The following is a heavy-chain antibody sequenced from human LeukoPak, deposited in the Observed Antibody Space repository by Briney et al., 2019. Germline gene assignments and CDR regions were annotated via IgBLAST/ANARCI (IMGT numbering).Heavy chain of an antibody. D-gene: IGHD5-12*01. CDR3: ARTHSDYDSYYYYMDV. J-gene: IGHJ6*03. CDR1: GGSISSNY. V-gene: IGHV4-4*07. CDR2: ISPSGST. Sequence: SETLSLTCTVSGGSISSNYWSWIRQPAGKGLEWIGRISPSGSTNYNPSLKSRVTMSVDTSKTQFSLRLSSVTAADTAVYYCARTHSDYDSYYYYMDVWGKGTTVTVSS.